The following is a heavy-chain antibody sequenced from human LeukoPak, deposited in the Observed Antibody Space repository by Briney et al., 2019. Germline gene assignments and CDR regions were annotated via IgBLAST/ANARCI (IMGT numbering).Heavy chain of an antibody. D-gene: IGHD3-10*01. CDR2: IRYDGKNY. CDR1: GFTFTTHG. Sequence: GGSLRLSCAASGFTFTTHGLHWVRQAPGKGLEWVALIRYDGKNYYYADSVRGRFPISRDNSKNTVDLQMNSLRPEDTAVYYCAKHYYGSGSQKYYFDYWGQGTLVTVSS. J-gene: IGHJ4*02. CDR3: AKHYYGSGSQKYYFDY. V-gene: IGHV3-30*02.